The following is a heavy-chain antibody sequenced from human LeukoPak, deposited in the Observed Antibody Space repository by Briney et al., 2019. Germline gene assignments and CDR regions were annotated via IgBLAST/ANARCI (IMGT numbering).Heavy chain of an antibody. D-gene: IGHD5-18*01. Sequence: GGSLRLSCAASGFTFSTYTMNWVRQAPGKGLEWVSSISTSSTYIYYADSVKGRFTISRDNDKNSLYLQMNSLRAEDTAVYYCARDGYSSGYLKALDYWGQGTQLTVSS. CDR3: ARDGYSSGYLKALDY. J-gene: IGHJ4*02. CDR1: GFTFSTYT. V-gene: IGHV3-21*01. CDR2: ISTSSTYI.